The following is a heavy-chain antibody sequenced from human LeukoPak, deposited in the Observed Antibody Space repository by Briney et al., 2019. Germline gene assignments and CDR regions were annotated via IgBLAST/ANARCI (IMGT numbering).Heavy chain of an antibody. V-gene: IGHV3-74*01. D-gene: IGHD3-9*01. Sequence: GGSLRLSCVASGFTFSNYWMHWVRQPPGKGLVWVSRIYVDGRTTNYADSVKGRFTISRDNSKNTLYLQMNSLRAEDTAVYYCAREEELVLTGYYDYYYYGMDVWGQGTTVTVSS. CDR1: GFTFSNYW. J-gene: IGHJ6*02. CDR3: AREEELVLTGYYDYYYYGMDV. CDR2: IYVDGRTT.